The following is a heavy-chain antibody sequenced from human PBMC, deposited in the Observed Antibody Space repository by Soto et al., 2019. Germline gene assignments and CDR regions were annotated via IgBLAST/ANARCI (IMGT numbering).Heavy chain of an antibody. CDR3: ARDRISVGQQLVLRYYYYYGMDV. Sequence: PGGSLRLSCAASGFTSSSYAMSWVRQAPGKGLEWVSAISGSGGSTYYADSVKGRFTISRDNSKNTLYLQMNSLRAEDTAVYYCARDRISVGQQLVLRYYYYYGMDVRGQGTTVTVSS. CDR1: GFTSSSYA. CDR2: ISGSGGST. J-gene: IGHJ6*02. D-gene: IGHD6-13*01. V-gene: IGHV3-23*01.